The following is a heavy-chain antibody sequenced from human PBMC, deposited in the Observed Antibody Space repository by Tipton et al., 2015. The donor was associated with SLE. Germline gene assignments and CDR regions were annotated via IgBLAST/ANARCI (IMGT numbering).Heavy chain of an antibody. CDR2: INHSGST. D-gene: IGHD4-23*01. Sequence: TLSLTCAVYGGSFSGYYWSWIRQPPGKGLEWIGEINHSGSTNYNPSLKSRVTISVDTSKNQFSLKLSSVTAADTAVYYCASFRGGNPDAFDIWGQGTMVTVSS. CDR1: GGSFSGYY. J-gene: IGHJ3*02. V-gene: IGHV4-34*01. CDR3: ASFRGGNPDAFDI.